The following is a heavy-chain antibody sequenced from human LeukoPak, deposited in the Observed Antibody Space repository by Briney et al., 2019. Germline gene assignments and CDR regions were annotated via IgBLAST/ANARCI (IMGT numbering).Heavy chain of an antibody. CDR2: IYHSGST. Sequence: SETLSLTCAVSGYSISSGYYWGWIRQPPGKGLEWIGSIYHSGSTYYNPSLKSRVTISVDTSKNQFSLKLSSVTAADTAVYYCAGGSMDRRGAPLYYYYYMDVWGKGTTVTVSS. J-gene: IGHJ6*03. CDR3: AGGSMDRRGAPLYYYYYMDV. D-gene: IGHD3-10*01. V-gene: IGHV4-38-2*01. CDR1: GYSISSGYY.